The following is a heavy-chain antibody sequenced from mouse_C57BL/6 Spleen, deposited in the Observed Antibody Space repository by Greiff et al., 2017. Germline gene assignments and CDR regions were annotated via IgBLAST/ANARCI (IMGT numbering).Heavy chain of an antibody. V-gene: IGHV5-4*01. D-gene: IGHD1-1*01. CDR2: ISDGGSYT. CDR3: ARENYYGSSKAMDY. J-gene: IGHJ4*01. Sequence: EVHLVESGGGLVKPGGSLKLSCAASGFTFSSYAMSWVRQTPEKRLEWVATISDGGSYTYYPENVKGRFTIPRDNATNNLYLQMSHLKSEDTAMYYCARENYYGSSKAMDYWGQGTSVTVSS. CDR1: GFTFSSYA.